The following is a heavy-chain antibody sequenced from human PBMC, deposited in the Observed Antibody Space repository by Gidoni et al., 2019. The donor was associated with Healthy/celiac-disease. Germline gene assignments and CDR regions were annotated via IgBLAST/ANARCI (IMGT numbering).Heavy chain of an antibody. D-gene: IGHD6-19*01. CDR2: INHSGST. J-gene: IGHJ4*02. CDR1: GGAFSGYY. Sequence: QVQLQQWGAGRLKHSETRALTCAVYGGAFSGYYWSWIRPPPGKGLEWIGEINHSGSTNYNPSLKGLVTISVDTSNNQFSLKLSSVSAADTAVYYCARIRGRQWQLDYWGQGTLVTVSS. V-gene: IGHV4-34*01. CDR3: ARIRGRQWQLDY.